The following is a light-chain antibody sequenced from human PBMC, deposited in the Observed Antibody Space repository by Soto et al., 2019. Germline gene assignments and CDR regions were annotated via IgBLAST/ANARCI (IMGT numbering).Light chain of an antibody. CDR1: QSVGSY. V-gene: IGKV3-15*01. Sequence: EVVMTQSPATLSVSPEERATLSCRASQSVGSYWAWYQHKPGQAPRLLIYGASIRATGVPARFSGSGSGTEFTLTISSLQSEHFAVYFCQQYDNLPPWTFGLGTTVEVK. J-gene: IGKJ1*01. CDR2: GAS. CDR3: QQYDNLPPWT.